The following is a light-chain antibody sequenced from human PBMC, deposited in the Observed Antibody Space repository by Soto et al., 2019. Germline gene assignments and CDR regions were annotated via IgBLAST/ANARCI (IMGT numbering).Light chain of an antibody. CDR1: QFISSF. CDR3: QQHKDYPLT. V-gene: IGKV1-9*01. J-gene: IGKJ5*01. CDR2: AAS. Sequence: DFQMTQSPSSLSASVGDTVTITCRASQFISSFLNWYQQKPGKAPTVLIYAASTLQGGVPSRFSGSGSGTEFTLTISSLQSEDFASYYCQQHKDYPLTFGRGTRLEIK.